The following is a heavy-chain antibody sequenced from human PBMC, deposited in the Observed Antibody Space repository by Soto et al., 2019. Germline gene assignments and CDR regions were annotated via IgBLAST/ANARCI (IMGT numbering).Heavy chain of an antibody. CDR2: IYTSGST. Sequence: QVQLQGSGPGLVKPSETLSLTCTVSGGSISSYYWSWIRQPAGKGLEWIGRIYTSGSTNYNPSLKSRVTMSVDTSKNQFSLKLSSVTAADTAVYYCARDRVLRFLEWLEGGGWFDPWGQGTLVTVSS. CDR1: GGSISSYY. V-gene: IGHV4-4*07. J-gene: IGHJ5*02. CDR3: ARDRVLRFLEWLEGGGWFDP. D-gene: IGHD3-3*01.